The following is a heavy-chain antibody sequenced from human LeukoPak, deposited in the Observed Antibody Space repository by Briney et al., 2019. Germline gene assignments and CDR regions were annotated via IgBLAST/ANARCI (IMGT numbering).Heavy chain of an antibody. CDR2: IIPIFGTA. CDR3: VLQGGSGSYYPGWFDP. CDR1: GGTFSSYA. Sequence: SVKVSCKASGGTFSSYAISWVRQAPGQGLEWMGGIIPIFGTANYAQKFQGRVTITADKSTSTAYMELSSLRSEDTAVYYCVLQGGSGSYYPGWFDPWGQGTLVTVSS. D-gene: IGHD3-10*01. V-gene: IGHV1-69*06. J-gene: IGHJ5*02.